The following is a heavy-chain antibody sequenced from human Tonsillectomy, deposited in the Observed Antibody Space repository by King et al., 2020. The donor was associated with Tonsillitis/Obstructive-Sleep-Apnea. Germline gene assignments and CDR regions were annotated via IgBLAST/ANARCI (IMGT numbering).Heavy chain of an antibody. CDR2: ISGSGNEK. J-gene: IGHJ4*02. V-gene: IGHV3-23*04. CDR3: AKEGPGGQQLIWVDS. CDR1: GFTFRNSA. D-gene: IGHD6-13*01. Sequence: EVQLVESGGGLVQPGGSLRLSCAASGFTFRNSAMSWVRQVPGKRLEWVSAISGSGNEKYYADSVRGRFSISRDNSKNTLYLQLNSLRADDTALYYCAKEGPGGQQLIWVDSWGQGTLVTVSS.